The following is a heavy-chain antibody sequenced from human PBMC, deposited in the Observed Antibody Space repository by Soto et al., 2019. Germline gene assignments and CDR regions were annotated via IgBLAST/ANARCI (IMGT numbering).Heavy chain of an antibody. V-gene: IGHV3-7*05. D-gene: IGHD6-19*01. CDR3: AGGSGWLSDS. J-gene: IGHJ4*02. CDR2: IKQDGSET. CDR1: GFTFSRYW. Sequence: LVESGGGLVQTGGSLRLSCAASGFTFSRYWMKWVRQAPGKGLEWVANIKQDGSETYYVDSVKGRFTISRDNAKNSLFLQMNSLRAEDTAVYYCAGGSGWLSDSWGQGTLVTVSS.